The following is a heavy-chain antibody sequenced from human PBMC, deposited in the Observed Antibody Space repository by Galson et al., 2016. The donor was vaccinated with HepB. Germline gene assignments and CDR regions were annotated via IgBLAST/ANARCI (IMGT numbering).Heavy chain of an antibody. D-gene: IGHD3-22*01. CDR2: IGGNGSPT. V-gene: IGHV3-23*01. J-gene: IGHJ4*02. Sequence: SLRLSCAASGFTFYNYAMDWVRQAPGGGLEWVAAIGGNGSPTYYADSVRGRFSISRDNSKNTLYLQMNSLRAEDTALYYCARASYYYDSSDYRASYYFDYWGQGTLVTVAS. CDR3: ARASYYYDSSDYRASYYFDY. CDR1: GFTFYNYA.